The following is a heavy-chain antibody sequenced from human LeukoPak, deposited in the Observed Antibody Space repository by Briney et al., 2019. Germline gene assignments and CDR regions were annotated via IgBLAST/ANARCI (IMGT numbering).Heavy chain of an antibody. D-gene: IGHD2-2*01. CDR2: IWYDGSNK. CDR1: GFTFSSYG. J-gene: IGHJ4*02. CDR3: AREHCSSTSCSYKGGDY. V-gene: IGHV3-33*01. Sequence: PGRSLRLSCAASGFTFSSYGMHWVRQAPGKGLEWVAVIWYDGSNKYYADSVKGRFTISRDNSKNTLYLQVNSLRAEDTAVYYCAREHCSSTSCSYKGGDYWGQGTLVTVSS.